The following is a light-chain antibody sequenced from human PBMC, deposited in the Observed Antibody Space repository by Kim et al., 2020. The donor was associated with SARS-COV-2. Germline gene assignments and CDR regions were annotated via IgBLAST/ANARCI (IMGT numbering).Light chain of an antibody. CDR1: RLGDKY. Sequence: SVSPGQTASITCSGGRLGDKYACWYQQKAGQSPILVIYQTDKRPSGIPARFSGSNSGNTATLTISGTQTMDEADYYCQAWDSDIAIFGTGTKVTVL. V-gene: IGLV3-1*01. CDR3: QAWDSDIAI. J-gene: IGLJ1*01. CDR2: QTD.